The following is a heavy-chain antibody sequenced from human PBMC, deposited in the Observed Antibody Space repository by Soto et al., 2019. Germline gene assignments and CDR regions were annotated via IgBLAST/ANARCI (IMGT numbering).Heavy chain of an antibody. D-gene: IGHD6-19*01. CDR3: AKDNHPDSSGWYGVDY. CDR2: ISWDGGST. V-gene: IGHV3-43*01. J-gene: IGHJ4*02. CDR1: GFTFDDYT. Sequence: GGSLRLSCAASGFTFDDYTMHWVRQAPGKGLEWVSLISWDGGSTYYADSVKGRFTISRDNSKNSLYLQMNSLRTEDTALYYCAKDNHPDSSGWYGVDYWGQGTLVTVSS.